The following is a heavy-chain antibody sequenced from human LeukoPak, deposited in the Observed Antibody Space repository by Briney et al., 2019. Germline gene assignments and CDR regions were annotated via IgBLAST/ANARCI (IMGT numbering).Heavy chain of an antibody. CDR1: GGSISSGGYY. CDR2: IYYSGST. Sequence: SETLSLTCTVSGGSISSGGYYWSWIRQHPGKGLEWIGYIYYSGSTYYNPSLKSRVTMSVDTSRNQFSLNLISVTAADTAVYYCARYLPGVYYGMDVWGQGTTVTVSS. CDR3: ARYLPGVYYGMDV. D-gene: IGHD3-9*01. V-gene: IGHV4-31*03. J-gene: IGHJ6*02.